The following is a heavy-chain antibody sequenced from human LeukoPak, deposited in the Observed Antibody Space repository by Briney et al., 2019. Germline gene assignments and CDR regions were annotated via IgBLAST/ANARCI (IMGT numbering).Heavy chain of an antibody. Sequence: SETLSLTCTVSGGSISSGSHYWSWIRQPAGKGLEWIGRIYTSGSTNYNPSLKSRVTISVDTSKNQFSLKLSSVTAADTAVYYCARVYGSGSYYNGYYYYYMDGWGKGTTVTISS. CDR3: ARVYGSGSYYNGYYYYYMDG. D-gene: IGHD3-10*01. V-gene: IGHV4-61*02. CDR1: GGSISSGSHY. J-gene: IGHJ6*03. CDR2: IYTSGST.